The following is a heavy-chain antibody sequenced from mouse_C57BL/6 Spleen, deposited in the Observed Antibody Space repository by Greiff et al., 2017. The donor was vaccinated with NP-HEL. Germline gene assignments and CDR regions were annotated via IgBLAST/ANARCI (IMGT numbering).Heavy chain of an antibody. CDR2: IDPSDSYT. V-gene: IGHV1-69*01. J-gene: IGHJ2*01. CDR1: GYTFTSYW. D-gene: IGHD1-1*01. CDR3: ARFTTVVADY. Sequence: QVQLKQSGAELVMPGASVKLSCKASGYTFTSYWMHWVKQRPGQGLEWIGEIDPSDSYTNYNQKFKGKSTLTVDKSSSTAYMQLSSLTSEDSAVYYCARFTTVVADYWGQGTTLTVSS.